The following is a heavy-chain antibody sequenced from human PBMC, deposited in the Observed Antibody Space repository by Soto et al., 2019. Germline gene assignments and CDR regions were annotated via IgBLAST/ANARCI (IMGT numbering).Heavy chain of an antibody. D-gene: IGHD6-13*01. J-gene: IGHJ4*02. Sequence: QVQLQESGPGLVKPSETLSLTCTVSGGSVSSGSYYWSWIRQPPGKGLECIGYIYYSGSTNYNPSIKSRVTTSVDTSKNQFSLKLSSVTAAETAVYYCAGVSSSWGLVNYFDYWGQGTLVTVSS. V-gene: IGHV4-61*01. CDR3: AGVSSSWGLVNYFDY. CDR2: IYYSGST. CDR1: GGSVSSGSYY.